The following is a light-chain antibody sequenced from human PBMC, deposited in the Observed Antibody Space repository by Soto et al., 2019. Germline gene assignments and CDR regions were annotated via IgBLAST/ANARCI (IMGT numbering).Light chain of an antibody. Sequence: QSVLTQPASVSGSPGQSIAISCTGTSSDVGAYNYVFWYQQYPGKAPKLINYDVTNRPSGVSDRFSGSKSGNTASLTISGLQAEDEADYYCTSYTTSSTYVFGTGTRSPS. CDR2: DVT. V-gene: IGLV2-14*01. CDR1: SSDVGAYNY. J-gene: IGLJ1*01. CDR3: TSYTTSSTYV.